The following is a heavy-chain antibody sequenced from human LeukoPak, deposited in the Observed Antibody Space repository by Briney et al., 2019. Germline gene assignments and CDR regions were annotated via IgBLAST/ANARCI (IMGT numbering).Heavy chain of an antibody. D-gene: IGHD4-17*01. V-gene: IGHV3-13*01. Sequence: GGSLRLSCAASGFTFSSCDMHWVRQATGKGLEWVSPIGTAGDTYYPGSVKGRFTISREKAKNSLYLQMNSLRAGDTAVYYCARRSTVRDDYYYYYMDVWGKGTTVTVSS. CDR3: ARRSTVRDDYYYYYMDV. J-gene: IGHJ6*03. CDR2: IGTAGDT. CDR1: GFTFSSCD.